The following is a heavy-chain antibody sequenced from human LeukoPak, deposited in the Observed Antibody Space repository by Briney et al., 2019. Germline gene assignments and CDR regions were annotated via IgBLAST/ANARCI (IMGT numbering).Heavy chain of an antibody. CDR3: ARRPRQWFGGHRPPNWFDP. D-gene: IGHD3-10*01. CDR1: GFTFSNYW. J-gene: IGHJ5*02. V-gene: IGHV3-74*01. CDR2: INRDGTST. Sequence: GGSLRLACAASGFTFSNYWMHWVRQAPGKGLVWVSQINRDGTSTTYADSVKSRFTISRDNAKNTLYLQMNSLRAEDTAVYYCARRPRQWFGGHRPPNWFDPWGQGTLVTVSS.